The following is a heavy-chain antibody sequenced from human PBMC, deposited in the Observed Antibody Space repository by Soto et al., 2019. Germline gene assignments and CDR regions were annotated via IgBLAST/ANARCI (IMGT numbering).Heavy chain of an antibody. CDR3: ARDFFDSSDYTTNWFEP. Sequence: SQTLSLTWRFSFDSISNSRFYWALLNQPPLEGLEWIGSIYHTGNAYYNPSLKSRVTISVDTSKNQFSLKLTSVTAADAALYYCARDFFDSSDYTTNWFEPWGQGTLVTVSS. J-gene: IGHJ5*02. CDR2: IYHTGNA. V-gene: IGHV4-39*01. D-gene: IGHD3-22*01. CDR1: FDSISNSRFY.